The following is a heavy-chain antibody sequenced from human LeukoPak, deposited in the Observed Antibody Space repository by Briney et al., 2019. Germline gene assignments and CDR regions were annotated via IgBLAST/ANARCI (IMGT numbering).Heavy chain of an antibody. CDR1: GFTFSSYA. Sequence: GGSLRLSCAASGFTFSSYAMHWVRQAPGKGLEWVAVISYDGSNKYYADSVKGRFTISRDNSKNTLYPQMNSLRAEDTAVYYCARDRCGGDCYWYYYYYGMDVWGQGTTVTVSS. J-gene: IGHJ6*02. V-gene: IGHV3-30*04. CDR2: ISYDGSNK. D-gene: IGHD2-21*02. CDR3: ARDRCGGDCYWYYYYYGMDV.